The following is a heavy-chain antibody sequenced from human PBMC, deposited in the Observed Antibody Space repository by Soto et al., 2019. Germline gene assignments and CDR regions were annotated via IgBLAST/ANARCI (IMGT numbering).Heavy chain of an antibody. D-gene: IGHD5-18*01. V-gene: IGHV4-34*01. CDR2: IIHREGT. J-gene: IGHJ4*01. CDR3: ARGIDPAKIGY. Sequence: SETLSLPLAGYGGPLSGYYCSLIRPPLGKGLDWIGAIIHREGTRYNASLESRVTISVDTSKNQFSLKLSSVTAAATAVYYCARGIDPAKIGYWGQGALVTVSS. CDR1: GGPLSGYY.